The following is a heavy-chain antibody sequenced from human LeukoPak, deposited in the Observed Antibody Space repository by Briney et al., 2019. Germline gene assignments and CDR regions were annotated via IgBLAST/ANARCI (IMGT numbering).Heavy chain of an antibody. D-gene: IGHD6-13*01. CDR1: GGSINSYY. V-gene: IGHV4-4*07. CDR2: IYTSGST. J-gene: IGHJ4*02. CDR3: ARAPYSSSWMVWGGDYFDY. Sequence: PSETLSLTCTVSGGSINSYYWSWIRQPAGKGLEWIGRIYTSGSTNYNPSLKSRVTISVDKSKNQFSLKLSSVTAADTAVYYCARAPYSSSWMVWGGDYFDYWGQGTLVTVSS.